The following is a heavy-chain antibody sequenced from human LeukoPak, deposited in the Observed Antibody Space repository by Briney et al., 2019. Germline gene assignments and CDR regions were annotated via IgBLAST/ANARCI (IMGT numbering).Heavy chain of an antibody. CDR3: ARDRARVGTKDDAFDV. D-gene: IGHD3-10*01. V-gene: IGHV1-46*01. J-gene: IGHJ3*01. CDR2: IDPSGGTT. Sequence: ASVTVSYMASGYSFTTLYMHWVRQASGQPREWMGAIDPSGGTTRYAQKFQGRVTMTRDTSTSTVHMELSRLRYDDTAVYYCARDRARVGTKDDAFDVWGQGTRVIVSS. CDR1: GYSFTTLY.